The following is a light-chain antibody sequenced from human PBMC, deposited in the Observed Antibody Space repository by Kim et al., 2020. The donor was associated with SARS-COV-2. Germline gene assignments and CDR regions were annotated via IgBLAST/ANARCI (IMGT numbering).Light chain of an antibody. CDR1: QSISNY. CDR2: EAS. J-gene: IGKJ1*01. V-gene: IGKV1-5*03. CDR3: QQYNSYVRT. Sequence: ASVGDRVTITCRASQSISNYLAWYQQKPGKTPKRLIYEASTLKSGVPSRFSGSGSGTEFILTISSLQPDDFATFYCQQYNSYVRTFGQGTKVDIK.